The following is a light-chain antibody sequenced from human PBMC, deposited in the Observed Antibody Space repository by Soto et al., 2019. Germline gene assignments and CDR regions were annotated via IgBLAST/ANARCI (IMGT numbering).Light chain of an antibody. J-gene: IGLJ1*01. CDR3: GSYTTSSNYV. Sequence: QSALTQPASVSGSPGLSITISCTGTSSDVGAYNFVSWYQQHPDKAPKLMIFGVSNRPSGVSNRFSGSKSGNTAPLTISGLQSEDEAEYYCGSYTTSSNYVFGTGTKVTVL. CDR1: SSDVGAYNF. CDR2: GVS. V-gene: IGLV2-14*03.